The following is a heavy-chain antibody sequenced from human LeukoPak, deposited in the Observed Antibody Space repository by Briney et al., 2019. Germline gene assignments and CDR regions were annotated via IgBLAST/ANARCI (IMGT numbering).Heavy chain of an antibody. CDR2: ISSSGSTI. V-gene: IGHV3-48*04. J-gene: IGHJ6*04. D-gene: IGHD3-10*02. Sequence: GGSLRLSCAASGFTFSKHSMNWVRQAPGKGLEWVSYISSSGSTIYYADSVKGRFAISRDNAKNSLYLQMNSLRAEDTAVYYCAELGITMIGGVWGKGTTVTISS. CDR1: GFTFSKHS. CDR3: AELGITMIGGV.